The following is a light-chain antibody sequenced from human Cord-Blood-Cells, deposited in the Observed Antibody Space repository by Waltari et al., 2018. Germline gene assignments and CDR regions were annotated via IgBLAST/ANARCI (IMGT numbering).Light chain of an antibody. CDR2: CAS. Sequence: DTAITQSPDSFAVSLDETATINRNSSQSALYSSNNKNYLAWYQQKPGQSPKLPLYCASTRESGVPDRFSGSGSGTDFTLTISSLQAEDVAVYYCQQYYSTPLTFGPGTKVDIK. J-gene: IGKJ3*01. CDR3: QQYYSTPLT. CDR1: QSALYSSNNKNY. V-gene: IGKV4-1*01.